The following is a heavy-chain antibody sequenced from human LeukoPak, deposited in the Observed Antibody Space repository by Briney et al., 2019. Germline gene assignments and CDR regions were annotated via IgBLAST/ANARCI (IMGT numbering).Heavy chain of an antibody. J-gene: IGHJ4*02. Sequence: GGSLRLSCAASGFTFSSYWMSWVRQAPGKGLEWAANIKKDGSEKYYVDSVKGRFTISRDNAKTSLYLQMNSLRAEDTAVYYCARDLSGVTGYTYGRGIDYWGQGTLVTVSS. CDR1: GFTFSSYW. CDR2: IKKDGSEK. D-gene: IGHD5-18*01. V-gene: IGHV3-7*01. CDR3: ARDLSGVTGYTYGRGIDY.